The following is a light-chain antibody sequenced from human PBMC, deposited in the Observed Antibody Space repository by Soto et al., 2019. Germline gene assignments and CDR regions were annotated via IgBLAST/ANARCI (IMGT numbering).Light chain of an antibody. CDR1: SSDVGGYNY. Sequence: QSALTQPVSVSGSPGQSITISCTGTSSDVGGYNYVSWYQQHPGKAPKLMIYEVSNRPSGVSNRFSGSKSGNTASLTISGLQAEDEADYYCSSYTSSSTRVFGGGT. V-gene: IGLV2-14*01. CDR3: SSYTSSSTRV. J-gene: IGLJ3*02. CDR2: EVS.